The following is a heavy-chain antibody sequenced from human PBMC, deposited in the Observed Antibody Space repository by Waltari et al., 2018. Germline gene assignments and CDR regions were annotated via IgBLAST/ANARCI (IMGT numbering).Heavy chain of an antibody. J-gene: IGHJ4*02. CDR3: AKDLPYYDSSGPGYYFDY. D-gene: IGHD3-22*01. CDR1: GFTFSSYA. CDR2: ISGSGGST. V-gene: IGHV3-23*04. Sequence: EVQLVESGGGLVQHGGSLRLSCAASGFTFSSYAMSWVRQAHGEGLEWVSAISGSGGSTYYADSVKGRFTISRDNSKNTLYLQMNSLRAEDTAVYYCAKDLPYYDSSGPGYYFDYWGQGTLVTVSS.